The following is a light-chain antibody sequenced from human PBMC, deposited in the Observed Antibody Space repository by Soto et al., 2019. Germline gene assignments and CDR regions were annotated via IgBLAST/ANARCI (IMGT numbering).Light chain of an antibody. CDR2: WAS. J-gene: IGKJ1*01. CDR1: QSVLYSPNNRNY. CDR3: QQSYSSPQT. Sequence: DIVMTQSPDSLAVSPGERATINCKSSQSVLYSPNNRNYLAWYQQRPGLPPKLLIYWASTRESGVPDRFSGSGSGTDFTLTISSLQAEDVAVYYCQQSYSSPQTFGQGTKVEIK. V-gene: IGKV4-1*01.